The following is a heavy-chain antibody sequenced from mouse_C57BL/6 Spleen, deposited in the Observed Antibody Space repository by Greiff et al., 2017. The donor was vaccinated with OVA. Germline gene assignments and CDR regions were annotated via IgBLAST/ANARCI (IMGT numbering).Heavy chain of an antibody. CDR3: TRSYDYDWYFDV. Sequence: VKLVESGAELVRPGASVTLSCKASGYTFTDYEMHWVKQTPVHGLEWIGAIDPETGGTAYNQKFKGKAILTADKSSSTAYMELRSLTSEDSAVYYCTRSYDYDWYFDVWGTGTTVTVSS. CDR2: IDPETGGT. V-gene: IGHV1-15*01. J-gene: IGHJ1*03. CDR1: GYTFTDYE. D-gene: IGHD2-4*01.